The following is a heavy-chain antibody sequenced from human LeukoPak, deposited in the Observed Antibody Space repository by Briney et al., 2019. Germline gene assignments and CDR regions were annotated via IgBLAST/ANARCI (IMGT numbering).Heavy chain of an antibody. Sequence: PGGSLRLSCAASTFTFSNYEMNWVRQAPGKGLEWVSYISSSGSTIYYADSVKGRFTISRDDAKNSLYLQMNSLRAEDTAIYYCARGKTPLYYYGLDVWGQGTTVTVSS. V-gene: IGHV3-48*03. CDR2: ISSSGSTI. J-gene: IGHJ6*02. CDR1: TFTFSNYE. CDR3: ARGKTPLYYYGLDV.